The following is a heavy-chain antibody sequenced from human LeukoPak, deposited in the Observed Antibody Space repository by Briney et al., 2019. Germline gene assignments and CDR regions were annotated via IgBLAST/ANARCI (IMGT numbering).Heavy chain of an antibody. Sequence: PSETLSLTCAVYGGSFSGYYWSWIRQPPGKGLEWIGEINHSGSTNYNPSLKSRVTISVDTSKNQFPLKLSSVTAADTAVYYCASDRTKGFDPWGQGTLVTVSS. CDR2: INHSGST. CDR3: ASDRTKGFDP. D-gene: IGHD1-7*01. J-gene: IGHJ5*02. CDR1: GGSFSGYY. V-gene: IGHV4-34*01.